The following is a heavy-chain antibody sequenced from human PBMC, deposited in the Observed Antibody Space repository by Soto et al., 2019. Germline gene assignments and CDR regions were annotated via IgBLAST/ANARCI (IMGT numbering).Heavy chain of an antibody. CDR1: GFTFGIYS. CDR2: INGSSSTM. CDR3: ARGDRFRCSGDRCFSDGLFLS. D-gene: IGHD2-15*01. J-gene: IGHJ5*02. V-gene: IGHV3-48*02. Sequence: EVQLVESGGGLVQRGGSLRLSCAASGFTFGIYSMNWVRQAPGKGLEWISYINGSSSTMYYADSVKGRFIISRDYADNSLYLQMNSLRDADTAVYYCARGDRFRCSGDRCFSDGLFLSWGQGTLVTVSS.